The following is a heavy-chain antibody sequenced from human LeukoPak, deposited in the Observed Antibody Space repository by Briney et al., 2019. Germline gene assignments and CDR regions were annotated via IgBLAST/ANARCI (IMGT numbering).Heavy chain of an antibody. J-gene: IGHJ4*02. Sequence: GGSLRLSCSASGFTFDDYGMTWVRQAPGKGLEWVSGINWNGGSTGYVDSVKGRFTISRDNAKNSLFLQMNSLRAEDTAVYYCVRSIGTLDYWGQGTLVTVSS. D-gene: IGHD1-26*01. V-gene: IGHV3-20*04. CDR1: GFTFDDYG. CDR2: INWNGGST. CDR3: VRSIGTLDY.